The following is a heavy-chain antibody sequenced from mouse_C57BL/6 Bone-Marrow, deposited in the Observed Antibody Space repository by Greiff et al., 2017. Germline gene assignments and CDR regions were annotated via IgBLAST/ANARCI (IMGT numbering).Heavy chain of an antibody. CDR2: IHPNSGST. CDR3: ARWGYYGSSGY. V-gene: IGHV1-64*01. Sequence: QVQLQQPGAELVKPGASVKLSCKASGYTFTSYWMHWVKQRPGQGLEWIGMIHPNSGSTNYNEKFKSKATLTVDKSSSTAYMQLSSLTSEDSAVYYCARWGYYGSSGYWGQVTTLTGAS. CDR1: GYTFTSYW. J-gene: IGHJ2*01. D-gene: IGHD1-1*01.